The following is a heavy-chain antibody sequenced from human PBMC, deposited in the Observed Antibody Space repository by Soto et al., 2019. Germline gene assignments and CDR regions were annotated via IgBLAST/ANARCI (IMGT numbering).Heavy chain of an antibody. D-gene: IGHD6-13*01. J-gene: IGHJ3*02. CDR2: TSGSGGST. V-gene: IGHV3-23*01. CDR1: GFTFSSYA. CDR3: AKENLAAAGAGDAFDI. Sequence: GGSLRLSCAASGFTFSSYAMSWVRQAPGKGLEWVSATSGSGGSTYYADSVKGRFTISRDNSKNTLYLQMNSLRAEDTAVYYCAKENLAAAGAGDAFDIWGQGTMVTVSS.